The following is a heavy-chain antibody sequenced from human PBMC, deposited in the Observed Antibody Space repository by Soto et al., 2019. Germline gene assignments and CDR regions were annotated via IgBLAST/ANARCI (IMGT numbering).Heavy chain of an antibody. CDR3: ARGQVVAAQH. J-gene: IGHJ4*02. CDR2: IYHSGST. CDR1: GGSISSGGYS. Sequence: QLQLQESGSGLVKPSQTLSLTCAVSGGSISSGGYSWSWIRQPPGKGLEWIGYIYHSGSTYYNPSLXSXVXRXXARSKNQFSLKLSSVTAADTAVYYCARGQVVAAQHWGQGTLVTVSS. D-gene: IGHD2-15*01. V-gene: IGHV4-30-2*01.